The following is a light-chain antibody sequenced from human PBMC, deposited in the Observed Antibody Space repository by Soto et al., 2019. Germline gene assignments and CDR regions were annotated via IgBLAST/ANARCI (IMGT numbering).Light chain of an antibody. Sequence: EIVLTQSPGTLSLSPGERATLSCRASQSITSNFLAWYQKKPGQSPMLLIYGASRRANGIPDRFSGSGSGTDFSLTISRLEPEDFAVYYCQQYGTSLSITFGQGTRL. CDR3: QQYGTSLSIT. V-gene: IGKV3-20*01. CDR1: QSITSNF. J-gene: IGKJ5*01. CDR2: GAS.